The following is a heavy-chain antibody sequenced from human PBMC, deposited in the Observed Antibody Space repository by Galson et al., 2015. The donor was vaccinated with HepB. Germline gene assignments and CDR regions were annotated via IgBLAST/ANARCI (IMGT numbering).Heavy chain of an antibody. Sequence: SLRLSCAASGFTFSSYSMNWVRQAPGKGLEWVSSISSSSSYIYYADSVKGRFTISRDNAKNTLYLQMNSLRAEDTAVYYCARDPRDAWFGEVTDAFDIWGQGTMVTVSS. CDR1: GFTFSSYS. J-gene: IGHJ3*02. CDR2: ISSSSSYI. V-gene: IGHV3-21*01. D-gene: IGHD3-10*01. CDR3: ARDPRDAWFGEVTDAFDI.